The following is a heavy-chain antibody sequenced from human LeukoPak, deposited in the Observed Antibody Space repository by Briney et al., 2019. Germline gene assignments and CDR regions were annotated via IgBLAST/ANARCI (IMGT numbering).Heavy chain of an antibody. CDR3: AKEYRYYYGSGVPGYFDY. D-gene: IGHD3-10*01. J-gene: IGHJ4*02. CDR2: ISGSGGST. CDR1: GFTFSSYA. Sequence: GGSLRLSCAASGFTFSSYAMSWFRQAPGKGLEWVSAISGSGGSTYYADSVKGRFTISRDNSKNTLYLQMNSLRAEDTAVYYCAKEYRYYYGSGVPGYFDYWGQGTLVTVSS. V-gene: IGHV3-23*01.